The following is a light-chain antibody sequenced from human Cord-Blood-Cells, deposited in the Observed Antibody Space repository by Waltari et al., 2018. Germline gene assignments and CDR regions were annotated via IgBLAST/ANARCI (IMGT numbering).Light chain of an antibody. CDR3: QSYDSSRYV. CDR2: GNS. Sequence: QSVLTQPPSVSGAPGQRVTISCTGSSSNIGAGYDVHWYQQLPGTAPKLLLYGNSNGPSGVPDRFSGSKSGTSASLAITGLQAEDEADYYCQSYDSSRYVFGTGTKVTVL. V-gene: IGLV1-40*01. CDR1: SSNIGAGYD. J-gene: IGLJ1*01.